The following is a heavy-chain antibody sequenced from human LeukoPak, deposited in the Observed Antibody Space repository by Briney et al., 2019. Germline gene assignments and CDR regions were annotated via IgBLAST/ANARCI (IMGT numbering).Heavy chain of an antibody. J-gene: IGHJ4*02. Sequence: PGRSLRLSCAASGFTFDDYAMHWVRQAPGKGLEWVSGISWNSGSIGYADSVKGRFTISRDNAKNSLYLQMNSLRAEDMALYYCAKGVTTMVRGPRGYFDYWGQGTLVTVPS. D-gene: IGHD3-10*01. V-gene: IGHV3-9*03. CDR3: AKGVTTMVRGPRGYFDY. CDR2: ISWNSGSI. CDR1: GFTFDDYA.